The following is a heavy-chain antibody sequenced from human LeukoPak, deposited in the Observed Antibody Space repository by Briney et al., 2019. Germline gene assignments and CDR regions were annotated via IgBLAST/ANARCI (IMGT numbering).Heavy chain of an antibody. CDR1: GFTFSSYS. Sequence: GGSLRLSCAASGFTFSSYSMNWVRQAPGKGLEWVSSISSSSSYIYYADSVKGRFTISRDNAKNTLYLQMNSLRAEDTAVYYCAKDPGWTVTTDYWGQGTLVTVSS. CDR3: AKDPGWTVTTDY. V-gene: IGHV3-21*04. CDR2: ISSSSSYI. J-gene: IGHJ4*02. D-gene: IGHD4-17*01.